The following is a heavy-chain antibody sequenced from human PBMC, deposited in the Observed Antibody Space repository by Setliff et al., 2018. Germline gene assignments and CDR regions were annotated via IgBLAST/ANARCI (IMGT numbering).Heavy chain of an antibody. CDR1: GYTFSTYA. Sequence: ASVKVSCKASGYTFSTYAMHWVRQAPGQRLEWMGWINGGNGNTKYSQKFQGRITITRDTSASTAYMEMSSLRSEDTAVYYCARDREYCSRTSCYIDYWGQGALVTVSS. V-gene: IGHV1-3*01. CDR2: INGGNGNT. D-gene: IGHD2-2*02. CDR3: ARDREYCSRTSCYIDY. J-gene: IGHJ4*02.